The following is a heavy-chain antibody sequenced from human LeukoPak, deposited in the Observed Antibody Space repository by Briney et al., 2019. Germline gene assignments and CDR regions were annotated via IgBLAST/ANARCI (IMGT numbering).Heavy chain of an antibody. J-gene: IGHJ6*02. V-gene: IGHV6-1*01. Sequence: SQTLSLTCAISGDSISTNIAAWNRIRQFPSRGLEWLGRTYYRSKWYNDYAVSVKSRLTINPDTSRNQFSLQLNSVTPEDTAVYYCARDQDGMDVWGQGTTVTVSS. CDR1: GDSISTNIAA. CDR2: TYYRSKWYN. CDR3: ARDQDGMDV.